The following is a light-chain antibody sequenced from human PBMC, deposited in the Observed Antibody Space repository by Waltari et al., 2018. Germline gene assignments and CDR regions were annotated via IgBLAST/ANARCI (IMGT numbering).Light chain of an antibody. J-gene: IGLJ2*01. CDR2: DVT. CDR1: GSAVGASDS. CDR3: SSQTLDGIVL. V-gene: IGLV2-14*03. Sequence: QSALTQPASVSGSPGQSITISCSGVGSAVGASDSVSWHQHHPGKAPQVIIYDVTNRPSGVSDRFSASKSANTASLTISRLQPEDEADYYRSSQTLDGIVLFGGGTRLTVL.